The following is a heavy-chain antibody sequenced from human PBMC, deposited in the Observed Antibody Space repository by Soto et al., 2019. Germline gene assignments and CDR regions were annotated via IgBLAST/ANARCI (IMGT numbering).Heavy chain of an antibody. CDR1: GGSFSGYY. CDR3: ATAYDGFWSGFSQKYYFDF. Sequence: QVHLQQWGAGLLKPSETLSLTCAVYGGSFSGYYWNWIRQPPGKGLEWIGEINHSGSTNYNPSLKSRVTRSLDTSKNQFSLRLSSVTAADTAVYYCATAYDGFWSGFSQKYYFDFWGQGTLVTVPS. J-gene: IGHJ4*02. CDR2: INHSGST. D-gene: IGHD3-3*01. V-gene: IGHV4-34*01.